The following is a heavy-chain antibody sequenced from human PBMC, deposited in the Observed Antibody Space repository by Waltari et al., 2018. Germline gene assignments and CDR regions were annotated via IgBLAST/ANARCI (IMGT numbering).Heavy chain of an antibody. J-gene: IGHJ3*02. Sequence: EVQLVESGGGWVQPGGSLRLSCGGPGFTLSSFWMSWVRQAPGKGLDWVANMNRDGSETYYVDSVKGRFTISRDNAKNSLYLEMNTLRVEDTAIYYCARLSSSWNEKGAFDIWGQGTMVTVSS. D-gene: IGHD6-13*01. CDR3: ARLSSSWNEKGAFDI. V-gene: IGHV3-7*01. CDR1: GFTLSSFW. CDR2: MNRDGSET.